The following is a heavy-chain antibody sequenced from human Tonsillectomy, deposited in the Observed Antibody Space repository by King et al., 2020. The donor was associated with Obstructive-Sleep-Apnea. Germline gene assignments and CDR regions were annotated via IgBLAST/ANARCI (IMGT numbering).Heavy chain of an antibody. D-gene: IGHD2-2*01. V-gene: IGHV3-33*06. Sequence: QLVQSGGGVVQPGRSLRLSCAASGFTFNSYTMHWVRQAPGKGLEWVAVIWFDGSNTYYADSVKGRFTISRDNSKNTLYLQMNSLRAGDTAVYYCAKEGEDRYCSSPTCYDYGMDVWGQGATVTVS. CDR3: AKEGEDRYCSSPTCYDYGMDV. J-gene: IGHJ6*02. CDR2: IWFDGSNT. CDR1: GFTFNSYT.